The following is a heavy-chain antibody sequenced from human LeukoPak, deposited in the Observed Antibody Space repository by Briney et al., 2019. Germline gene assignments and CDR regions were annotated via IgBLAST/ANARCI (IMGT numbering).Heavy chain of an antibody. CDR1: GGTFSSYA. D-gene: IGHD1-7*01. CDR3: ARGITGTTREGYFDY. CDR2: IIPIFGTA. J-gene: IGHJ4*02. V-gene: IGHV1-69*13. Sequence: SVKVSCKASGGTFSSYANSWVRQAPGQGLEWMGGIIPIFGTANYAQKFQGRVTITADESTSTAYMELSSLRSEDTAVYYCARGITGTTREGYFDYWGQGTLVTVSS.